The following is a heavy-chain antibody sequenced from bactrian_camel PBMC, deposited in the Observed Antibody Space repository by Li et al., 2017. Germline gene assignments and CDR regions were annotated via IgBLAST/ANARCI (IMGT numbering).Heavy chain of an antibody. J-gene: IGHJ4*01. Sequence: HVQLLESGGGSVQAGGSLRLSCVASRYSPCMGWFRQIPGKEREEVAAFDNGGGGAYVADSVKGRFTIDPDFRKNTVYLQMKALTPTDTGIYYCAAERFSERGRLSQTRPDHCDYDDLGQGTQVTVS. CDR2: FDNGGGGA. D-gene: IGHD4*01. V-gene: IGHV3-3*01. CDR3: AAERFSERGRLSQTRPDHCDYDD. CDR1: RYSPC.